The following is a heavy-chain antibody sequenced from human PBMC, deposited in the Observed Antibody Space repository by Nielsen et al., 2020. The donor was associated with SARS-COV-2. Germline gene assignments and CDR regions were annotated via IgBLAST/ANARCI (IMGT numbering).Heavy chain of an antibody. Sequence: GESLKISCAASGFTFSSYAMSWVRQAPGKGLEWVSAISGSGGSTYYADSVKGRFTISRDNSENTLYLQMNSLRAEDTAVYYCAKGGVRGWYSLPFDYWGQGTLVTVSS. CDR2: ISGSGGST. CDR3: AKGGVRGWYSLPFDY. J-gene: IGHJ4*02. CDR1: GFTFSSYA. D-gene: IGHD6-19*01. V-gene: IGHV3-23*01.